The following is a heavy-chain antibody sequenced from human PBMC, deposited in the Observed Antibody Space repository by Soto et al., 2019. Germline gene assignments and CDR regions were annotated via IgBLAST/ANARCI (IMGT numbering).Heavy chain of an antibody. CDR2: VNPNNGDT. J-gene: IGHJ4*02. CDR3: AKVSGKGSAIDFDY. D-gene: IGHD3-10*01. Sequence: QVQLVQSGAELKKPGASVKVSCKASGYTFSNYDMNWVRQATGQGPEWIGWVNPNNGDTGYAQKFQGRVTLTTDISTTTAYMELNSLRSEDTAIYSFAKVSGKGSAIDFDYWGQGTLITVSS. V-gene: IGHV1-8*01. CDR1: GYTFSNYD.